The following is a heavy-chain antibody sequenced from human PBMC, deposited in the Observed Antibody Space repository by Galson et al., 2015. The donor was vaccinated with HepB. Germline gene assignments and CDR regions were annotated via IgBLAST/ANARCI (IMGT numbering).Heavy chain of an antibody. D-gene: IGHD2-2*01. CDR3: ATSGGPPYCSSTSCPARGYYYGMDV. CDR1: GYTFTSYG. V-gene: IGHV1-18*04. Sequence: SVKVSCKASGYTFTSYGISWVRQAPGQGLEWMGWISAYNGNTNYAQKLQGSVTMTTDTSTSTAYMELRSLRSDDTAVYYCATSGGPPYCSSTSCPARGYYYGMDVWGQGTTVTVSS. CDR2: ISAYNGNT. J-gene: IGHJ6*02.